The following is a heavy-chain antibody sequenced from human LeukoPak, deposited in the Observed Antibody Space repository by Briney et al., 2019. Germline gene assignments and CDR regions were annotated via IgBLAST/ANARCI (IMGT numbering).Heavy chain of an antibody. J-gene: IGHJ4*02. V-gene: IGHV3-23*01. Sequence: QPGGSLRLSCAASGVTFSTYAMTWVRQAPGKGLEWVSLISRGGDVTYYADSVKGRFTISRDSSKNTLYLQMHSLRAEDTAVYYCAARPGEVAVPYDYWGQGTLVTVSS. CDR3: AARPGEVAVPYDY. D-gene: IGHD2-15*01. CDR2: ISRGGDVT. CDR1: GVTFSTYA.